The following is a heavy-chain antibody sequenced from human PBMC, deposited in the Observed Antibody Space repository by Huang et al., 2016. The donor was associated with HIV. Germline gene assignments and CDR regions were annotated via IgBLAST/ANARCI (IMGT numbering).Heavy chain of an antibody. V-gene: IGHV4-34*01. J-gene: IGHJ4*02. CDR1: GGAFSGYY. Sequence: QVQLRQWGAGLVKPSETLSLTCAVYGGAFSGYYWTWIRQYPGKGLEWIGEINHIGKTNYKTSRKSRVTISKDTAKNQFSLQLTSVSAADTGVYFCAREKAADSAWYGVYYFDYWGEGALVTVTS. CDR3: AREKAADSAWYGVYYFDY. CDR2: INHIGKT. D-gene: IGHD6-19*01.